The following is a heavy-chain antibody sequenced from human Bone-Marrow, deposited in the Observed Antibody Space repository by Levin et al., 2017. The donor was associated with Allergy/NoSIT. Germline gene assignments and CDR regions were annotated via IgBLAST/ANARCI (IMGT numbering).Heavy chain of an antibody. CDR1: GFGFSNFD. CDR2: ISSGGGKI. CDR3: ARGRGGYYFDSSGYYFNALDM. D-gene: IGHD3-22*01. J-gene: IGHJ3*02. V-gene: IGHV3-48*01. Sequence: GGSLRLSCAASGFGFSNFDTNWVRQAPGKGLEWISSISSGGGKISYADSVKGRFTISRENARNSLHLQVNSLRAGDTAVYYCARGRGGYYFDSSGYYFNALDMWGQGTMVTVSS.